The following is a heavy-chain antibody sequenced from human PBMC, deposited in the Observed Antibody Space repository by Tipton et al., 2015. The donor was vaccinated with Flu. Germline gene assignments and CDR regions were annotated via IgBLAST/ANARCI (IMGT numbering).Heavy chain of an antibody. V-gene: IGHV1-69*01. CDR1: GGSFDTYP. CDR2: VIPHSYTT. J-gene: IGHJ3*02. CDR3: ARGREGAVQLLSDSTYAFDI. Sequence: QLVQSGAEVKKPGSSVRVSCQAFGGSFDTYPVTWVRQAPGQGLEWMGVVIPHSYTTHYAHKFQDRVTIADESTTSVYMELTSLTWDDTAVYFCARGREGAVQLLSDSTYAFDIWGQGSLVSVSS. D-gene: IGHD2-2*01.